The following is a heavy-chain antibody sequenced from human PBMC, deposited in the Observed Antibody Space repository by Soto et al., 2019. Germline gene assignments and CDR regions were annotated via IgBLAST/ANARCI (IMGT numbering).Heavy chain of an antibody. V-gene: IGHV4-30-4*01. Sequence: PSETLSLTCTVSGGSISNGDYYWSWIRQPPGKGLEWIGYIYYSGKNYNHPSLKGRVAISIDTSKNQFSLKLNSVTSADTAVYFCARDGCSGGRCFLEPPRDVFDFWGQGTMVTVSS. J-gene: IGHJ3*01. CDR2: IYYSGKN. CDR1: GGSISNGDYY. CDR3: ARDGCSGGRCFLEPPRDVFDF. D-gene: IGHD2-15*01.